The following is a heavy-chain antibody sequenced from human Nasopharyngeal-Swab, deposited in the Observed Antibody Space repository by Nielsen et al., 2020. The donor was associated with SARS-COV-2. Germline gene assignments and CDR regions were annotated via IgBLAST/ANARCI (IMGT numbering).Heavy chain of an antibody. D-gene: IGHD4-11*01. CDR2: ISSSGSTI. CDR1: GFTFSDYY. V-gene: IGHV3-11*01. Sequence: GGSLRLSCAASGFTFSDYYMSWIRQAPGKGLEWVSYISSSGSTIYYADSVKGRFTISRDNAENSLYLQMNSLRAEDTAVYYCARVGALSYSNYYYYMDVWGKGTTVTVSS. J-gene: IGHJ6*03. CDR3: ARVGALSYSNYYYYMDV.